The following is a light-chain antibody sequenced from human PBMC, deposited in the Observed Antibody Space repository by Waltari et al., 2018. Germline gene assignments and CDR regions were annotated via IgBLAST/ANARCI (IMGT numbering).Light chain of an antibody. CDR1: RSNNENNN. Sequence: QSVLTQPPSASGTPGQRVAISCPGSRSNNENNNVHWYQQLPGTAPKLLIYSDNQRPSGVPDRFSGSKSGTSASLAISGLQSEDEADYYCGAWDDSLNGYVFGTGTKVTVL. CDR3: GAWDDSLNGYV. J-gene: IGLJ1*01. CDR2: SDN. V-gene: IGLV1-44*01.